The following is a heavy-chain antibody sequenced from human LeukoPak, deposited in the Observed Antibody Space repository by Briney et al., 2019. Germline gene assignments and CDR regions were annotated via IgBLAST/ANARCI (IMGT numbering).Heavy chain of an antibody. CDR3: ARDGRFPPEVLPRYFDY. CDR2: IYYSGST. J-gene: IGHJ4*02. Sequence: SETLSLTSTVSGGSISSYYWSWIRQPPGKGLEWIGYIYYSGSTYYNPSLKSRVTISVETSKNQFSLKLSSVTAADTAVYYCARDGRFPPEVLPRYFDYWGQGTLVTVSS. D-gene: IGHD1-26*01. V-gene: IGHV4-59*12. CDR1: GGSISSYY.